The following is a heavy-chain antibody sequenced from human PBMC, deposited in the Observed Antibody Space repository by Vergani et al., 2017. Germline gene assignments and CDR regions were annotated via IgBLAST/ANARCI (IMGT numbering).Heavy chain of an antibody. CDR2: ISVSGSNT. Sequence: EVQLLESGGNLIQPGGSLRLSCGASGFTFSSFAMHWVRLAPGKGLQWVSAISVSGSNTFYTDSVKGRFTISRDNSEDTLYLQMNSLRVEDTGIYYCAKAREPNGKGFNCYSYSYCLDRWGQGTRVTVSS. V-gene: IGHV3-23*01. CDR3: AKAREPNGKGFNCYSYSYCLDR. D-gene: IGHD1-14*01. CDR1: GFTFSSFA. J-gene: IGHJ6*02.